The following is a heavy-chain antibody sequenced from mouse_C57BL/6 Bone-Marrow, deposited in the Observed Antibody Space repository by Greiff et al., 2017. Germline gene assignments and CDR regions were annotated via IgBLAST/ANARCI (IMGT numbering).Heavy chain of an antibody. CDR2: ILPGSGST. CDR3: AGVWICESGFYAMDY. Sequence: VQLQQSGAELMKPGASVKLSCKATGYTFTGYWIEWVKQRPGHGLEWIAEILPGSGSTTSNEKFTGKATFTAATSSNAAYMQLISLPTVDYAIYDCAGVWICESGFYAMDYWGQGTSLTVSS. V-gene: IGHV1-9*01. J-gene: IGHJ4*01. CDR1: GYTFTGYW. D-gene: IGHD1-2*01.